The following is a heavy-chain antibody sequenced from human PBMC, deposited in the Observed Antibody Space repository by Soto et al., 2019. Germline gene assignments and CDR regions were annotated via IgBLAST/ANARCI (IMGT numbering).Heavy chain of an antibody. D-gene: IGHD6-19*01. J-gene: IGHJ4*02. CDR3: ARGPRYSSSPLDF. V-gene: IGHV5-51*01. Sequence: PGVSLMLSCRGFGYNFTSYWIGWVRKMPGKGLEWMGFIYPGDSDTRYSPSFQGQVTISVDKSISPASLQWSCLKASDTAMYYCARGPRYSSSPLDFWGQGTLVTVSS. CDR1: GYNFTSYW. CDR2: IYPGDSDT.